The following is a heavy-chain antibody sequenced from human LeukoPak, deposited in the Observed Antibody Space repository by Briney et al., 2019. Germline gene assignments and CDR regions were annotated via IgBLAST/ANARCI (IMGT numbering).Heavy chain of an antibody. D-gene: IGHD1-20*01. J-gene: IGHJ6*02. Sequence: GESLKISCQASGSSFTSYWLGWVRQLPGKGLEWMGIIYPGDSDTTNSPSFRGQVTISADKSISTAYLQWSSLKASDTAMYYCARIPITGTTNYYYGMDVWGQGTTVTVSS. CDR2: IYPGDSDT. CDR3: ARIPITGTTNYYYGMDV. V-gene: IGHV5-51*01. CDR1: GSSFTSYW.